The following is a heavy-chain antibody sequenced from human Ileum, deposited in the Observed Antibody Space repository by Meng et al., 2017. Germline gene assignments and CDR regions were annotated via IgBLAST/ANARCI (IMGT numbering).Heavy chain of an antibody. Sequence: QVQLVQSGAEGKKPGAAVKVSCKASGYTLSSYDLNWVRQATGQGLEWMGWMNPNSGNTAYAQKFQGRVTTTRNTSISTAYIDLSSLRSEDTAVYYCASTRKQQLLDWGQGTLVTVSS. CDR1: GYTLSSYD. D-gene: IGHD6-13*01. CDR2: MNPNSGNT. J-gene: IGHJ4*02. CDR3: ASTRKQQLLD. V-gene: IGHV1-8*03.